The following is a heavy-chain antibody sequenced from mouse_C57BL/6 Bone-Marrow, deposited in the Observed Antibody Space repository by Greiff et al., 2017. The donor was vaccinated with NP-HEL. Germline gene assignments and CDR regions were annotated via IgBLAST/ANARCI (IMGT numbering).Heavy chain of an antibody. Sequence: VQLKESGAELVRPGASVKLSCTASGFNIKDDYMHWVKQRPEQGLEWIGWIDPENGDTEYASKFQGKATITADTSSNTAYLQLSSLTSEDTAVYYCTAMVTTTGYYFDYWGQGTTLTGSA. CDR1: GFNIKDDY. J-gene: IGHJ2*01. CDR3: TAMVTTTGYYFDY. D-gene: IGHD2-2*01. V-gene: IGHV14-4*01. CDR2: IDPENGDT.